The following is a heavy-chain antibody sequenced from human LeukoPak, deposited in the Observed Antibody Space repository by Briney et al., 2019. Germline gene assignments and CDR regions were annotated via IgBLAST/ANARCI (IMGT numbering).Heavy chain of an antibody. CDR1: GGSISSSSYY. CDR2: IYYSGST. J-gene: IGHJ4*02. CDR3: ARHGSGLYY. D-gene: IGHD6-19*01. V-gene: IGHV4-39*01. Sequence: PSETLSLTCTVSGGSISSSSYYWGWIRQPPGKGLEWIGSIYYSGSTYYNPSLKSRVTISVDTSKNQFSLKLSSVTAADTAVYYCARHGSGLYYWGQGTLVTVSS.